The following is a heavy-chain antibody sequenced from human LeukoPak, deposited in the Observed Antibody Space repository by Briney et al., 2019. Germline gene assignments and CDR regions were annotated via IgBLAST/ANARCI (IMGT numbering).Heavy chain of an antibody. D-gene: IGHD3-9*01. J-gene: IGHJ4*02. V-gene: IGHV4-59*08. CDR3: ARHVLDILTGYYPYYFDY. CDR1: GGSISSYY. CDR2: IYYSGSA. Sequence: PSETLSLTCTVSGGSISSYYWSWIRQPPGKGLEWIGYIYYSGSANYNPSLKSRVTISVDTSKNQFSLKLSSVTAADTAVYYCARHVLDILTGYYPYYFDYWGQGTLVTVSS.